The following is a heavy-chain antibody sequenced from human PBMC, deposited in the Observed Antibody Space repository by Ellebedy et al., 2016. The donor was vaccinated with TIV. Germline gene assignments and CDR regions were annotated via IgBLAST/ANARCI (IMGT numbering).Heavy chain of an antibody. CDR3: AREPGEGYCGGDCYSATYYYYMDV. CDR2: IWYDGSNK. CDR1: GFTFSSYG. J-gene: IGHJ6*03. D-gene: IGHD2-21*01. V-gene: IGHV3-33*01. Sequence: GGSLRLSXAASGFTFSSYGMHWVRQAPGKGLEWVAVIWYDGSNKYYADSVKGRFTISRDNSKNSLYLQMNSLRAEDTAVYYCAREPGEGYCGGDCYSATYYYYMDVWGKGTTVTVSS.